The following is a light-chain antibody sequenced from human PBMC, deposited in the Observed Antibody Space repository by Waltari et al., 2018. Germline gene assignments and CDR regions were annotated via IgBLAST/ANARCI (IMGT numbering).Light chain of an antibody. CDR2: AAS. J-gene: IGKJ4*01. CDR3: QHLHGYPIT. CDR1: QGVNTY. Sequence: IQLTQSPSSLSASVGDRVTITCRASQGVNTYLAWYQQKPGKAPNLLISAASTFQSVVPSRFSGSGSGTDFTLTISSLQPEDFATYYCQHLHGYPITFGGGTKVEIK. V-gene: IGKV1-9*01.